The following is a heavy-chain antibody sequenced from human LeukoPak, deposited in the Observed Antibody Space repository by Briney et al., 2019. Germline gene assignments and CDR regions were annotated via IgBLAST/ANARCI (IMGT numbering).Heavy chain of an antibody. V-gene: IGHV1-18*01. CDR1: GYTFISYG. CDR2: VSPYSGST. CDR3: ARSITMIRGIHDAFDI. J-gene: IGHJ3*02. D-gene: IGHD3-10*01. Sequence: GASVKVSCKPSGYTFISYGISWVRQAPGQGLEWVGWVSPYSGSTNYAQKVQGRVTMTTDTSTSTVYMELRSLRSDDTAVYYCARSITMIRGIHDAFDIWGQGTMVTVSS.